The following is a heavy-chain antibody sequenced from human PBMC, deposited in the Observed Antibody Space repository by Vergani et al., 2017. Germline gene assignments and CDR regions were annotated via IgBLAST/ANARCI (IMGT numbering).Heavy chain of an antibody. CDR3: TSSRDGYNYCY. J-gene: IGHJ4*02. D-gene: IGHD5-24*01. CDR1: GFTSSGTA. V-gene: IGHV3-73*02. CDR2: IRSKANSYAT. Sequence: EVQLVESGGGLVQPGGSLKLSCAASGFTSSGTAMSGVRKASGKGRRLVGRIRSKANSYATAYAASVKGRFTISRDDSKNTAYLQMNSRKTEDTAVYYCTSSRDGYNYCYWGQGTLVTVSS.